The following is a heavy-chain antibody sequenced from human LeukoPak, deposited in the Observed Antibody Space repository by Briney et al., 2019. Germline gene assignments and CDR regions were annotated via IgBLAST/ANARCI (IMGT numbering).Heavy chain of an antibody. J-gene: IGHJ3*02. D-gene: IGHD2-15*01. CDR1: GGTLNRYD. CDR2: INPILGTV. Sequence: GASVKVSCKASGGTLNRYDISWVRQAPGRGLEWMGVINPILGTVNYAQKFHGRVTITADKSTRTAYMELSSLRSEDTALYYCARDRGNYCSSGSCFGALDIWGQGTMVTVSS. CDR3: ARDRGNYCSSGSCFGALDI. V-gene: IGHV1-69*10.